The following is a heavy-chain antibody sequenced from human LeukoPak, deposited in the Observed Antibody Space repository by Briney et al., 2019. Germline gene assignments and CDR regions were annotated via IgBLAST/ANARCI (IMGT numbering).Heavy chain of an antibody. CDR1: GGSISSGDYY. Sequence: PSETLSLTRTVSGGSISSGDYYWSWIRQPPGKGLEWIGYIYYSGSTYYNPSLKSRVTISVDTSKNQFSLRLSSVTAADTAVYYCARCYDSLIERSYYFDYWGQGTLVTVSS. CDR3: ARCYDSLIERSYYFDY. CDR2: IYYSGST. J-gene: IGHJ4*02. D-gene: IGHD3-22*01. V-gene: IGHV4-30-4*08.